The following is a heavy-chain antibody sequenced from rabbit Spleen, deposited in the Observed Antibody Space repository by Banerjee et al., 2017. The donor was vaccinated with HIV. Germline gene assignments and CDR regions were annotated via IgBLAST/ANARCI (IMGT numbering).Heavy chain of an antibody. CDR2: INSYTGRP. CDR3: ARETDSGWGVVSFYFNL. D-gene: IGHD4-1*01. J-gene: IGHJ4*01. V-gene: IGHV1S40*01. CDR1: GFSFSGNWY. Sequence: QQLEESGGDLVKPGASLTLTCTASGFSFSGNWYMCWFRQAQGKGLEWIGCINSYTGRPVYATWAKGPFTISKTSSTTVTLQMTSLTAADTATYFCARETDSGWGVVSFYFNLWGQGTLVTVS.